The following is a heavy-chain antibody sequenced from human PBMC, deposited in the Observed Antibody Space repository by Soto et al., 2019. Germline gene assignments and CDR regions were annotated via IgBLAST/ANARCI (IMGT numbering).Heavy chain of an antibody. CDR1: GYTLTELS. D-gene: IGHD2-2*01. CDR2: FDPEDGET. Sequence: GSSVKVSCKVSGYTLTELSMHWVRQAPGKGLEWMGGFDPEDGETIYAQKFQGRVTMTEDTSTDTAYMELSSLRSEDTAVYYCATLSRVVPAANYYYYMDVWGKGTTVTVSS. J-gene: IGHJ6*03. CDR3: ATLSRVVPAANYYYYMDV. V-gene: IGHV1-24*01.